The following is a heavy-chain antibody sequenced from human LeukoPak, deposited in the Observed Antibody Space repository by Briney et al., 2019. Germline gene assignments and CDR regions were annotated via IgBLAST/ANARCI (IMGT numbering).Heavy chain of an antibody. V-gene: IGHV4-59*12. D-gene: IGHD3-16*01. J-gene: IGHJ3*02. CDR1: GDSIFSYY. CDR2: IFYSGSN. Sequence: SETLSLTCTVSGDSIFSYYWSWIRHPPGKGLEWIGYIFYSGSNNYNPSLKSRVTMSVDTSKNQFSLKLSSVTAADTAVYYCARDHDYDYVWGSYGGKNAFDIWGQGTMVTVSS. CDR3: ARDHDYDYVWGSYGGKNAFDI.